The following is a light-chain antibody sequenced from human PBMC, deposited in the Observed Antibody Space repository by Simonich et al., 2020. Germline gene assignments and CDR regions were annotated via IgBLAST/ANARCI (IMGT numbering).Light chain of an antibody. CDR3: HQSSSLPWT. CDR2: EAA. V-gene: IGKV6-21*02. CDR1: QSIGSS. Sequence: EIVLTPSPDFQSVTPQEKVTIPCRASQSIGSSLHWYHQKPDQAPKLLIKEAAQSIAGVPSEFSGSGSGTDFTLTINSLEAEDAATYYCHQSSSLPWTFGQGTKVEIK. J-gene: IGKJ1*01.